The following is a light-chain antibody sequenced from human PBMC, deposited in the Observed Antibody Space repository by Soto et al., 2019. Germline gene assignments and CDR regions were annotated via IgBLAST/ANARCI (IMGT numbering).Light chain of an antibody. Sequence: DIQMTQSPSTLSASVGDRVTITCRASQSITTWLAWYQKNPGEAPKLLIYGASNLESGVPSRFSGSGSGTEFTLTISNLQTDDFATYYCQQYDTYSNAFGLGTQVEIK. CDR3: QQYDTYSNA. CDR1: QSITTW. CDR2: GAS. V-gene: IGKV1-5*01. J-gene: IGKJ2*01.